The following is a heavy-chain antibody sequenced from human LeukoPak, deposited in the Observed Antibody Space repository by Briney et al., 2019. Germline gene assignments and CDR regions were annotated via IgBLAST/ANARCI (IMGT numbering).Heavy chain of an antibody. J-gene: IGHJ4*02. CDR1: GFTFSSYW. V-gene: IGHV3-74*01. D-gene: IGHD4-17*01. CDR2: INSDGSTT. CDR3: TKDSERFTVTDYPFDY. Sequence: GGSLRLSCAASGFTFSSYWMHWVRQAPGKGLVWVSRINSDGSTTYYADSVKGRFTISRDNSKNTLYLQMDSLRADDTAVYYCTKDSERFTVTDYPFDYWGQGTLVTVSS.